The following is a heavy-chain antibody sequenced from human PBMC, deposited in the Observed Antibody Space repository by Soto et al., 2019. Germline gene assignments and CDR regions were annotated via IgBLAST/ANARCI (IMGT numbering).Heavy chain of an antibody. J-gene: IGHJ3*02. CDR3: AKDMAYYYDSSGYYSDAFDI. CDR1: GFTFDDYA. CDR2: ISWNSGSI. D-gene: IGHD3-22*01. Sequence: PGGSLRLSCAASGFTFDDYAMHWVRQAPGKGLEWVSGISWNSGSIGYADSVKGRFTISRDNAKNSLYLQMNSLRAEDTALYYCAKDMAYYYDSSGYYSDAFDIWGEGTMLTVS. V-gene: IGHV3-9*01.